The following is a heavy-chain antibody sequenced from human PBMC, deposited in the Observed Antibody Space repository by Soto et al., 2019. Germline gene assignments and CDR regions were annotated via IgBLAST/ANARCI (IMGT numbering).Heavy chain of an antibody. V-gene: IGHV4-59*01. CDR3: SRVGGYYGDSPYFDY. CDR2: IYYSGTT. CDR1: CGSISSYY. J-gene: IGHJ4*02. Sequence: SETLSLTCTVSCGSISSYYWSWIRQPPGKGLEWIGNIYYSGTTNYNPSLKSRVTISVDTSMSQFFLKLRSVTAADTAVYYCSRVGGYYGDSPYFDYWGQGTRVTVSS. D-gene: IGHD4-17*01.